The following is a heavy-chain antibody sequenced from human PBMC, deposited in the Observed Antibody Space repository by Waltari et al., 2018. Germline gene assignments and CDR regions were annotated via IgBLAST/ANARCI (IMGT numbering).Heavy chain of an antibody. V-gene: IGHV1-3*01. J-gene: IGHJ4*02. CDR3: ARGANTYYYDSSGYYPDY. D-gene: IGHD3-22*01. Sequence: QVQLVQSGAEVKKPGASVKVSCKASGYTFTSYAMHWVRQAPGQRLEWMGWINAGNGNTKYSQKFQGRVTITRDTSASTAYIELSSLRSEDTAVYYCARGANTYYYDSSGYYPDYWGQGTLVTVSS. CDR2: INAGNGNT. CDR1: GYTFTSYA.